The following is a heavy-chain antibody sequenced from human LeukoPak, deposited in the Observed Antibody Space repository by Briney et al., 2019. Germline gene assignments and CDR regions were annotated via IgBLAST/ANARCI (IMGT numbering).Heavy chain of an antibody. CDR2: IYPGDSDT. CDR3: ARQNDFRLDY. D-gene: IGHD3-3*01. J-gene: IGHJ4*02. V-gene: IGHV5-51*01. CDR1: GSTFSSYW. Sequence: GASLQISCKGSGSTFSSYWIGWGRQLPGKGLEWMGIIYPGDSDTRDSPSLQGQVTISVDTSIGTAYLQWSSLKASDTAIYYCARQNDFRLDYWGQGTLVTVSS.